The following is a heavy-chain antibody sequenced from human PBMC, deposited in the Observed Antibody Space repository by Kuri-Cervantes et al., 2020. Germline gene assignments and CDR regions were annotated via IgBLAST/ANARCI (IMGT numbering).Heavy chain of an antibody. Sequence: GGSLRLSCAASGFTFDDYGMSWVRQAPGKGLEWVSGINWNGGSTGYADSVKGRFTISRDNAKNSLYLQMNSLRDEDTAVYYCTTNRRWLQFPYYYGMDVWGQGTTVTVSS. V-gene: IGHV3-20*04. CDR3: TTNRRWLQFPYYYGMDV. CDR1: GFTFDDYG. J-gene: IGHJ6*02. CDR2: INWNGGST. D-gene: IGHD5-24*01.